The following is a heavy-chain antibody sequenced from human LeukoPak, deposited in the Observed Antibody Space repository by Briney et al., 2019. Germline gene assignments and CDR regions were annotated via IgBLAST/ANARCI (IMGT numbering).Heavy chain of an antibody. J-gene: IGHJ4*02. CDR2: ISSSSSYI. Sequence: PGGSLRLSCAASGFTFSSYTMNWVRQAPGKGLEWVSSISSSSSYIYYADSVKGRFTISRDNSKNSLYLQMNSLRAEDTAVYYCARSTGTKRIDYWGQGTLVTVSS. CDR1: GFTFSSYT. CDR3: ARSTGTKRIDY. D-gene: IGHD4-17*01. V-gene: IGHV3-21*01.